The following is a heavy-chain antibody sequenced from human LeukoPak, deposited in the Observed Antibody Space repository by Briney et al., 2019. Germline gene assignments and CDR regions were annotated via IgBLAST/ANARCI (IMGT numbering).Heavy chain of an antibody. V-gene: IGHV4-34*01. CDR3: ARGSEIPAAGTGYYFDY. D-gene: IGHD6-13*01. CDR1: GESFSGFH. CDR2: INHSGGA. Sequence: SETLSLTCAVYGESFSGFHWSWIGQPPGKGLEWIGEINHSGGANHRPSLKSRVTISVDTSKNQFSLKLSSVAAADTAVYYCARGSEIPAAGTGYYFDYWGQGTLVTVSS. J-gene: IGHJ4*02.